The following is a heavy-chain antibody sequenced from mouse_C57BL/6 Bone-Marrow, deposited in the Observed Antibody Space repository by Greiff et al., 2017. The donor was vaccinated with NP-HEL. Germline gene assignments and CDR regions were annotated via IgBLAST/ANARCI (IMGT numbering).Heavy chain of an antibody. J-gene: IGHJ3*01. V-gene: IGHV1-59*01. Sequence: QVQLQQPGAELVRPGTSVKLSCKASGYTFTSYWMHWVKQRPGQGLEWIGVIDPSDSYTNYNQKFKGKATLTVDTSSSTAYMQLSSLTSEDSAVYDGARVSTMVKWFADWGQGNLVTVSA. CDR1: GYTFTSYW. D-gene: IGHD2-2*01. CDR2: IDPSDSYT. CDR3: ARVSTMVKWFAD.